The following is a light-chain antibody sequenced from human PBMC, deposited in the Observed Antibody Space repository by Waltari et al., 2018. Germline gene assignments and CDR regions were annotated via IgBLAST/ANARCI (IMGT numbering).Light chain of an antibody. Sequence: DVVMTQSPLSLPVTLGQAAFLSCRSSQSLLYSDGKTSLSWFQQRPGQTPRRLIYKVSARDSGVPDRFGGSGSGTEFALHINRVEAEDVGVYYCMQGTHWPWTFGPGTKVEIK. V-gene: IGKV2-30*01. CDR1: QSLLYSDGKTS. CDR3: MQGTHWPWT. J-gene: IGKJ1*01. CDR2: KVS.